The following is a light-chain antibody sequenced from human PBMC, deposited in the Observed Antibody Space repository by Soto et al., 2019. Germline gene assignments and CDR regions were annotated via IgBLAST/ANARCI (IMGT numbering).Light chain of an antibody. J-gene: IGLJ1*01. CDR1: SSNIGSNY. CDR3: AAWDDSLSGYV. Sequence: QSVLTQPPSASGTPGQRVTISCSGASSNIGSNYVYWYQQLPGTAPKSLVYRNNQRPSGVPDRFSGSKSGTSASLAISGLRSEDEADYYCAAWDDSLSGYVFGAGTKLTVL. CDR2: RNN. V-gene: IGLV1-47*01.